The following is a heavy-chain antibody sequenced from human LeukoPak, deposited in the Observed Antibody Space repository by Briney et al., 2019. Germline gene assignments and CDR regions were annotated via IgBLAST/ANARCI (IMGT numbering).Heavy chain of an antibody. Sequence: PGASLRLSCVASGFTFSSYAINWVRQAPGKGLEWVSAISGSGGSTYYADSVKGRFTISRDNSKNTLYLQMNSLRAEDTAVYYCAKDNYGDYYNQGFDYWGQGTLVTVSS. CDR3: AKDNYGDYYNQGFDY. CDR1: GFTFSSYA. J-gene: IGHJ4*02. D-gene: IGHD4-17*01. V-gene: IGHV3-23*01. CDR2: ISGSGGST.